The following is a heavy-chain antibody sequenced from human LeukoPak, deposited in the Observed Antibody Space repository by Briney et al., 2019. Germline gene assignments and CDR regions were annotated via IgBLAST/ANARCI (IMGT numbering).Heavy chain of an antibody. CDR2: IYSGGST. J-gene: IGHJ4*02. V-gene: IGHV3-66*01. CDR3: AKARYYDFWSGSVLDY. D-gene: IGHD3-3*01. Sequence: GGSLRLSCAASGFTVSSNYMSWVRQAPGKGLEWVSVIYSGGSTYYADSVKGRFTISRDNSKNTLYLQMNSLRAEDTAVYYCAKARYYDFWSGSVLDYWGQGTLVTVSS. CDR1: GFTVSSNY.